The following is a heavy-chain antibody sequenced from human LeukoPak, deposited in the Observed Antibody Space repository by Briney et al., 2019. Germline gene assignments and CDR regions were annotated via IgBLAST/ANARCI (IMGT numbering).Heavy chain of an antibody. Sequence: PGGSLRLSCAASGFTFSSYAMSWVRQAPGKGLEWVSAISGSGGSTYYVDSVKGRFTISRDNSKNTLYLQMNSLRAEDTAVYYCAKEDYDYVWGSYRSTPTFDYWGQGTLVTVSS. J-gene: IGHJ4*02. D-gene: IGHD3-16*02. CDR1: GFTFSSYA. CDR2: ISGSGGST. V-gene: IGHV3-23*01. CDR3: AKEDYDYVWGSYRSTPTFDY.